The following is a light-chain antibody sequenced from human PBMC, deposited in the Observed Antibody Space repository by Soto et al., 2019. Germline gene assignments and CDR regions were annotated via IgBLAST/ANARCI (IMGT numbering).Light chain of an antibody. V-gene: IGKV3-11*01. CDR1: QSVSSY. J-gene: IGKJ4*01. CDR3: QQHSNWPLT. Sequence: EIVLTQSPATLSLSPGERATLSCRASQSVSSYLVWYQQKPGQAPRLLIYDASNRATDIPARFSGSGSGTQYTLTISSLEPEDFALYYCQQHSNWPLTFGGGTKVEIK. CDR2: DAS.